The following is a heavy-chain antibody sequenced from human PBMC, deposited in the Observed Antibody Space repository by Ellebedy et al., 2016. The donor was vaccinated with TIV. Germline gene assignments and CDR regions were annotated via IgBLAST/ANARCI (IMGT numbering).Heavy chain of an antibody. D-gene: IGHD6-13*01. CDR1: GFTFGDYA. V-gene: IGHV3-49*04. J-gene: IGHJ6*02. Sequence: GGSLRLXCTASGFTFGDYAMSWVRQAPGKGLEGVRFIRSKAYGGTTEYDASVKGRFTISRDDSKSIAYLQMNSLKAEDTAVYYCTRDLTTLAAAGTGIYYYTMDVWGQGTTVTVS. CDR3: TRDLTTLAAAGTGIYYYTMDV. CDR2: IRSKAYGGTT.